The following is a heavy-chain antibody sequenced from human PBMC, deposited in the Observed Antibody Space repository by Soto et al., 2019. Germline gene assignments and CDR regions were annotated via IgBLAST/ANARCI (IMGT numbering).Heavy chain of an antibody. CDR3: ARVLGPAAISYGMDV. V-gene: IGHV4-30-4*01. D-gene: IGHD2-2*01. Sequence: QVQLQESGPGLVKPSQTLSLTCTVSVGSISSGDYYWSWIRQPPGKGLEWIGYIYYSGSTYYNPSLKSRVTISVDTCKTQFSLQLSALTAADTAVYYCARVLGPAAISYGMDVWGQGTTVTVS. J-gene: IGHJ6*02. CDR2: IYYSGST. CDR1: VGSISSGDYY.